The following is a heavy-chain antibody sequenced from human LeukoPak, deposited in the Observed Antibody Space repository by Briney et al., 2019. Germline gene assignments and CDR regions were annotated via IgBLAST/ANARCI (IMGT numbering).Heavy chain of an antibody. CDR2: ISYDGSNK. D-gene: IGHD5-18*01. V-gene: IGHV3-30-3*01. CDR3: AREQEVGYSYARAHWFDP. CDR1: GFTFSSYA. J-gene: IGHJ5*02. Sequence: GGSLRLSCAASGFTFSSYAMHWVRQAPGKGLEWVAVISYDGSNKYYADSVKGRFTISRDNSKNTLYLQMNSLRAEDTAVYYCAREQEVGYSYARAHWFDPWGQGALVTVSS.